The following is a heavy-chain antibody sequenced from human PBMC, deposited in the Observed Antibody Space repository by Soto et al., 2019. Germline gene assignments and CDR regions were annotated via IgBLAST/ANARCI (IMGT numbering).Heavy chain of an antibody. D-gene: IGHD3-9*01. J-gene: IGHJ4*02. CDR3: ARDAGFRSDY. V-gene: IGHV1-18*01. CDR2: ISAYNGTT. CDR1: GYTFTSYC. Sequence: QVQLVQSGAEVKKPGASVKVSCKASGYTFTSYCISWVRQATGKGLEWVGWISAYNGTTNYAQKLQGRVTMTTDTSTSTADMARRSMRSDDTAVYYCARDAGFRSDYWGQGTLVTVSS.